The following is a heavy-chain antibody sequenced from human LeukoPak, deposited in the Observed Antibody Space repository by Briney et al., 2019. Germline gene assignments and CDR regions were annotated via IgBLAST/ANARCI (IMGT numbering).Heavy chain of an antibody. CDR1: GYSFTSYW. CDR2: IYPGDSDT. V-gene: IGHV5-51*01. J-gene: IGHJ3*02. CDR3: ARPYYYDSSGYYLDAFDI. Sequence: GESLKISCKGSGYSFTSYWIGWVRQMPGKGLEWMGIIYPGDSDTRYSPSFQGQVTISADKSISTAYLQWSSLKASDPAMYYYARPYYYDSSGYYLDAFDIWGQGTMVTVSS. D-gene: IGHD3-22*01.